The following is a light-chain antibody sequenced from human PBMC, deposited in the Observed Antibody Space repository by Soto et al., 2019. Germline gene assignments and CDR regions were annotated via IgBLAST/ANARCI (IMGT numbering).Light chain of an antibody. J-gene: IGKJ1*01. CDR3: QQYDKWPTWT. CDR2: GAS. V-gene: IGKV3-15*01. Sequence: EIVLTQSPATLSVSPGERATLSCRASQSVSRDLAWYQQKPGQAPRLLIYGASTRAPSIPARFSGSGSGTDFTVTISSLQSEDFAGYYCQQYDKWPTWTFGQGTKVENK. CDR1: QSVSRD.